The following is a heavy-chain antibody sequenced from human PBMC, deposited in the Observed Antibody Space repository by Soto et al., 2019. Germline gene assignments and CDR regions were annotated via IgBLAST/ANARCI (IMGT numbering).Heavy chain of an antibody. CDR2: SSGTGGST. V-gene: IGHV3-23*01. CDR1: GFTFDNYA. CDR3: AKSGARVVVEATAFVS. Sequence: EVQLLESGGGLVQPGGSLRLSCAASGFTFDNYAMTWVRQAPGKGLEWVATSSGTGGSTYHADSVKGRFTISRDNPKNILNLEMDSLRAEHTAVYSCAKSGARVVVEATAFVSWVQGTLVTVSS. D-gene: IGHD2-15*01. J-gene: IGHJ5*02.